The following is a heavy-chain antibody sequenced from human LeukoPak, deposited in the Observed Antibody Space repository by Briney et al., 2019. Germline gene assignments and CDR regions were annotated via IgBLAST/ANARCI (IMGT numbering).Heavy chain of an antibody. V-gene: IGHV1-8*01. CDR3: ARVEFNGGYSHIY. D-gene: IGHD5-12*01. J-gene: IGHJ4*02. Sequence: ASVKVSCRTSGYTFTSYDINWVRQATGQGLEWMGWMNPNSGNTGYAQNFQGRFTITRDTHITTAYMELSSLRSDDTAVYYRARVEFNGGYSHIYWGQGTLVTVSS. CDR1: GYTFTSYD. CDR2: MNPNSGNT.